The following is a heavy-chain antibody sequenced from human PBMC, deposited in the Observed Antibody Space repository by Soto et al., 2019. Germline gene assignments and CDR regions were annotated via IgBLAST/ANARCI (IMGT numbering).Heavy chain of an antibody. D-gene: IGHD6-19*01. V-gene: IGHV4-59*08. J-gene: IGHJ4*02. CDR2: IYYSGST. Sequence: SETLSLTCAVYGESFNGYYWSWIRQPPGKGLEWIGYIYYSGSTNYNPSLKSRVTISADTSKNQFSLKLSSVTAADTAVYYCARTPPHSSGARGGFDYWGQGTLVTVSS. CDR3: ARTPPHSSGARGGFDY. CDR1: GESFNGYY.